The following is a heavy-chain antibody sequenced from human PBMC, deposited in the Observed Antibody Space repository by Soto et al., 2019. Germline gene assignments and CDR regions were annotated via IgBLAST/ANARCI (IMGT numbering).Heavy chain of an antibody. J-gene: IGHJ4*02. CDR1: GFTFSSYA. D-gene: IGHD2-15*01. V-gene: IGHV3-30-3*01. CDR3: ARDFSMVVVAPGY. Sequence: GGSLRLSCAASGFTFSSYAMHWVRQAPGKGLEWVAVISYDGSDKYYADSVKGRFTISRDNSKDTVYLQMNSLRAEDTAVYYCARDFSMVVVAPGYWGQGTLVTVSS. CDR2: ISYDGSDK.